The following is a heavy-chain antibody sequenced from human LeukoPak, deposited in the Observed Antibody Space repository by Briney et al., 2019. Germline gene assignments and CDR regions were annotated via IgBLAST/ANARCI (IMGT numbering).Heavy chain of an antibody. Sequence: ASVKVSCKASGYTFTSYDINWVRQAPGQGLEWMGWINPNSGGTNYAQKFQGRVTMTRDTSISTAYMELSRLRSDDTAVYYCARAPLRQKYYFDYWGQGTLVTVSS. J-gene: IGHJ4*02. CDR3: ARAPLRQKYYFDY. CDR2: INPNSGGT. D-gene: IGHD3-16*01. CDR1: GYTFTSYD. V-gene: IGHV1-2*02.